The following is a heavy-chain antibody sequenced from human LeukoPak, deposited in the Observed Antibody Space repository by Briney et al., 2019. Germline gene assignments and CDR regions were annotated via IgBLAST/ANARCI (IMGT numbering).Heavy chain of an antibody. J-gene: IGHJ3*02. V-gene: IGHV3-21*01. CDR2: ISSSSSYI. CDR3: ARDPALDGAFDI. CDR1: GCTFSSYS. Sequence: PGGSLRLSCAASGCTFSSYSMNWVRQAPGKGLEWVSSISSSSSYIYYADSVKGRFTISRDNAKNSLYLQMNSLRAEDTAVYYCARDPALDGAFDIWGQGTMVTVSS. D-gene: IGHD1-1*01.